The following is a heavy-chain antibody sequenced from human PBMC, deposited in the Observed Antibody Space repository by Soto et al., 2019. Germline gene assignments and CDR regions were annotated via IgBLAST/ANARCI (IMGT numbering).Heavy chain of an antibody. J-gene: IGHJ4*02. CDR2: MYHSGST. CDR3: ARYGYSYSMRFFDK. V-gene: IGHV4-38-2*01. CDR1: GHCISSGFYY. D-gene: IGHD5-18*01. Sequence: SETLSLTCAVSGHCISSGFYYWGWIRQPPGKGLEWIGSMYHSGSTYYNPSLKSRVTMSVDTSKNQLSLKLTSLTAADTAVYYCARYGYSYSMRFFDKWGQGTRVTVSS.